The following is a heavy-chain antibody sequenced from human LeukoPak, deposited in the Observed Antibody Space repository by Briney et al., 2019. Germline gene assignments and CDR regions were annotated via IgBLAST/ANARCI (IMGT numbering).Heavy chain of an antibody. CDR3: ATRGGFLEWFV. CDR2: INHSGST. V-gene: IGHV4-34*01. CDR1: SGSLSGYY. Sequence: PSETLSLTCAVYSGSLSGYYWSWIRQPPGKGLEWIGEINHSGSTNYNPSLKSRVTISVDTFKNQFSLKLSSVTAADTAVYYCATRGGFLEWFVWGKGTTVTVSS. J-gene: IGHJ6*04. D-gene: IGHD3-3*01.